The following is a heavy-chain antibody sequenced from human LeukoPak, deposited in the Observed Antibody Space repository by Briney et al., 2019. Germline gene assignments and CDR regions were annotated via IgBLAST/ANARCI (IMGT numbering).Heavy chain of an antibody. Sequence: GGSLRLSCAASGFTFSSYAMHWVRQAPGKGLEGVAVISYDGSNKYYADSVKGRFTISRDNSKNTPYLQMNSLRAEDTAVYYCARDGGYSYGYFDYWGQGTLVTVSS. CDR1: GFTFSSYA. CDR2: ISYDGSNK. V-gene: IGHV3-30*04. J-gene: IGHJ4*02. D-gene: IGHD5-18*01. CDR3: ARDGGYSYGYFDY.